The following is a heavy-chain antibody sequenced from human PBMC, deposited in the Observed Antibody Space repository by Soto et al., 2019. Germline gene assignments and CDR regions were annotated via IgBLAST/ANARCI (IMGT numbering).Heavy chain of an antibody. CDR1: GGSISSYY. J-gene: IGHJ4*02. CDR2: IYYSGST. CDR3: ARARGYDFWSGYYGSFDY. V-gene: IGHV4-59*01. D-gene: IGHD3-3*01. Sequence: SETLSLTCTVSGGSISSYYWSWIRQPPGKGLEWIGYIYYSGSTNYNPSLKSRVTISVDTSKNQFSLKLSSVTAADTAVYYCARARGYDFWSGYYGSFDYWGQGTLVTVSS.